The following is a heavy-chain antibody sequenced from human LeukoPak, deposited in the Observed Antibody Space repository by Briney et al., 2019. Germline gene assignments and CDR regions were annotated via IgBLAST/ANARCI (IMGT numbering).Heavy chain of an antibody. CDR2: IWSNATNE. Sequence: QPGTSLRLSCEASGFTFSHFGMHWVRQAPGKGLEWVAVIWSNATNEYYADSVKGPFTISRDNFKRTVSLEMNSLRAEDTAVYYCAKDAQRGFAYSNSLEHWGQGSLVIVSS. V-gene: IGHV3-33*06. D-gene: IGHD4-11*01. CDR1: GFTFSHFG. J-gene: IGHJ5*02. CDR3: AKDAQRGFAYSNSLEH.